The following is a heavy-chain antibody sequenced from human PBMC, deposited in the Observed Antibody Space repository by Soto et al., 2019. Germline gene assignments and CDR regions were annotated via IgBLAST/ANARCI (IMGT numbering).Heavy chain of an antibody. Sequence: SQTLSLPCAISGDSVSSNSSACNFIRQSPSRGLEWLGRTYYRSKWYNDYAVSVKSRITINPDTSKNQFSLQLNSVTPEDTAVYYCAEARGYSYYYGMDVWGQGTTVTVSS. CDR3: AEARGYSYYYGMDV. J-gene: IGHJ6*02. CDR2: TYYRSKWYN. V-gene: IGHV6-1*01. CDR1: GDSVSSNSSA.